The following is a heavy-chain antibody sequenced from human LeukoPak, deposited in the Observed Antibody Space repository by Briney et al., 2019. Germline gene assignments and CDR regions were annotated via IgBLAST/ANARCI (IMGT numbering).Heavy chain of an antibody. D-gene: IGHD6-6*01. Sequence: SQTLSLTCAISGDSVSSNSATWKWISPSPSNGIEWLVRTYYRSQWYNDYAVSMKSRITINTDTSKNQFSLQLNSVTPEDTAVYYCARRGPAGSSSSGMDVWGQGTPVTVSS. CDR3: ARRGPAGSSSSGMDV. J-gene: IGHJ6*02. CDR1: GDSVSSNSAT. V-gene: IGHV6-1*01. CDR2: TYYRSQWYN.